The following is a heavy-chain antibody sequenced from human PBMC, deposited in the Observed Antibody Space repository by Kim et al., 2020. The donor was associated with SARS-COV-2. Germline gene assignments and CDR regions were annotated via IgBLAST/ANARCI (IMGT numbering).Heavy chain of an antibody. J-gene: IGHJ6*02. D-gene: IGHD6-19*01. Sequence: GGSLRLSCAASGFTFSSYGMHWVRQAPGKGLEWVAVISYDGSNKYYADSVKGRFTISRDNSKNTLYLQMNSLRAEDTAVYYCARDLRGEKSGWWNHYYYYYGMDVWGQGTTVTVSS. CDR3: ARDLRGEKSGWWNHYYYYYGMDV. V-gene: IGHV3-33*05. CDR1: GFTFSSYG. CDR2: ISYDGSNK.